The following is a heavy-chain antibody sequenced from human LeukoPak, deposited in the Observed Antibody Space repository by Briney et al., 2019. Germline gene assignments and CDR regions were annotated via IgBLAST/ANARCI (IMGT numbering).Heavy chain of an antibody. CDR3: ARGSSSYCSSTSCYRSYTDVWKRNWFDP. Sequence: GGSLRLSCAASGFTFSSYWMHWVRQAPGKGLVWVSRINSDGSSTSYADSVKGRFTISRDNAKNTLYLQMNSLRAEDTAVYYCARGSSSYCSSTSCYRSYTDVWKRNWFDPWGQGTLVTVSS. D-gene: IGHD2-2*01. CDR2: INSDGSST. CDR1: GFTFSSYW. V-gene: IGHV3-74*01. J-gene: IGHJ5*02.